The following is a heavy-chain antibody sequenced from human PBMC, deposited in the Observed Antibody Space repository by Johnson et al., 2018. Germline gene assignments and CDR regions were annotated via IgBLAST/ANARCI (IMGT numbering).Heavy chain of an antibody. J-gene: IGHJ4*02. V-gene: IGHV3-53*01. CDR1: GFSVSTHF. D-gene: IGHD3-10*01. CDR3: ARSGPGLHDY. Sequence: EVQLVESGGGLIQPGGSLRLSCAASGFSVSTHFMSWVRQAPGKGLEWVSVMYNSGDTYYADSVRGRFTISRSDSNNTLGLQMSSPRADDTAVYYRARSGPGLHDYWGQGTLVNVSS. CDR2: MYNSGDT.